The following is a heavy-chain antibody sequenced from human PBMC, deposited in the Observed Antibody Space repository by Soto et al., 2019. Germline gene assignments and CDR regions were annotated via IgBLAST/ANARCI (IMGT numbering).Heavy chain of an antibody. CDR1: GYTFTDYG. Sequence: QVQLVQSGAEVKRPGASVKVSCKASGYTFTDYGISWVRQAPGQGLEWVGWISVKNGNTNYAQKVQGRVTMTTDTSTSTAYMELRSLRPDDTAVYYCARSWVRTYNPDTWGQGTLVTVSS. CDR3: ARSWVRTYNPDT. V-gene: IGHV1-18*01. J-gene: IGHJ5*02. CDR2: ISVKNGNT. D-gene: IGHD1-1*01.